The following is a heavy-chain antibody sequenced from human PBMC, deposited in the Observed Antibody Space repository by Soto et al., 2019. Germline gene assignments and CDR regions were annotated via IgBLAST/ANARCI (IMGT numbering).Heavy chain of an antibody. CDR3: ARDSGIGGSFDY. J-gene: IGHJ4*02. V-gene: IGHV3-33*01. CDR1: GFIFTSHS. D-gene: IGHD1-26*01. CDR2: MWYDGSQK. Sequence: SLRLSCSTSGFIFTSHSIHWVRQAPGKGLEWVAVMWYDGSQKYYGDSVKGRFTISRDTSKNTVYLQMDSLRAEDTAVYYCARDSGIGGSFDYWGQGTLVTVSS.